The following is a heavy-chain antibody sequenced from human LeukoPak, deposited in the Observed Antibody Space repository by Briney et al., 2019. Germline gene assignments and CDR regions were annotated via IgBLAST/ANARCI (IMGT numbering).Heavy chain of an antibody. J-gene: IGHJ4*02. Sequence: GGSLRLSCAASGFTLSNHAMSWVRQAPGKGLEWISTISGGDGKTYYADSVKGRFTISRDNTRNTLFLQMNSLRAEDAAVYYCAKDRFYSTGTWYDYWGQGTLVTVSS. CDR3: AKDRFYSTGTWYDY. V-gene: IGHV3-23*01. CDR2: ISGGDGKT. D-gene: IGHD6-19*01. CDR1: GFTLSNHA.